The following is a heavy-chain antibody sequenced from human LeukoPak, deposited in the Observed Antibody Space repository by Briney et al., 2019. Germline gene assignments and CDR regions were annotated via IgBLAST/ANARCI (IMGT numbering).Heavy chain of an antibody. CDR3: ARHGQWLVRLDY. V-gene: IGHV4-39*01. Sequence: SETLSLTCTVSGASIGTSNNYWGWIRQPPGKGREWIGGIHYSGSTYYDPSLKSRVTISMDTSRNQFSLRLNSVTAADTAVYYCARHGQWLVRLDYWGQGTLVTVSS. CDR1: GASIGTSNNY. CDR2: IHYSGST. D-gene: IGHD6-19*01. J-gene: IGHJ4*02.